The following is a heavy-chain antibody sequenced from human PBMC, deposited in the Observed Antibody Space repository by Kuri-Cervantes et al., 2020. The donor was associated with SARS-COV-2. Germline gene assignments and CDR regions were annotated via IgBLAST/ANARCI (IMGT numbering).Heavy chain of an antibody. V-gene: IGHV1-2*02. CDR1: GYTFTGYY. D-gene: IGHD3-9*01. CDR3: ARSQVLKHLDWSYKLSYRYHMDV. J-gene: IGHJ6*02. CDR2: INPNSGGT. Sequence: ASVKVSCKASGYTFTGYYMHWVRQAPGQGLEWMGWINPNSGGTNYAQKFQGRVTMTRDTSISTAYMELRSLRSDDTAVYFCARSQVLKHLDWSYKLSYRYHMDVWGQGTTVTVSS.